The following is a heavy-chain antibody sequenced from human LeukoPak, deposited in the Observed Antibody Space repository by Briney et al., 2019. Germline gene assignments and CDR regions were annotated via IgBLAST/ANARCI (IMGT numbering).Heavy chain of an antibody. J-gene: IGHJ4*02. CDR3: ARGITPRWYYYESSGPGYLDN. CDR2: IYTSGST. Sequence: SQTLSLTRAVSVDSISSGSYYWGWIRQPGGKGLEWVGRIYTSGSTNYNPSLKSRVTISVDTSKNQFSLKLSSVTAADTAVYYCARGITPRWYYYESSGPGYLDNWGQGTLVTVSS. V-gene: IGHV4-61*02. D-gene: IGHD3-22*01. CDR1: VDSISSGSYY.